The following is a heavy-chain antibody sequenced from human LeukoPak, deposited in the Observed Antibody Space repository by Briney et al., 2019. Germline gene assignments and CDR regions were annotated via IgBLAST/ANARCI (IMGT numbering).Heavy chain of an antibody. CDR2: IYPGDSDT. CDR3: ARVGTAAVSYFDY. Sequence: XKGSGYSFTSYWIXWVRQMPGKGXXWMGIIYPGDSDTRYSPSFQGQVTISADKSISTAYLQWSSLKASDTAMYYCARVGTAAVSYFDYWGQGTLVTVSS. D-gene: IGHD6-13*01. CDR1: GYSFTSYW. J-gene: IGHJ4*02. V-gene: IGHV5-51*01.